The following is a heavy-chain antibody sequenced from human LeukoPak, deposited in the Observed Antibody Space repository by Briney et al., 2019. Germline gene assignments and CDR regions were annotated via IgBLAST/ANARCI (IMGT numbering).Heavy chain of an antibody. Sequence: SETLSLTCTVSGGSISNYYWSWIRQSPGKGLEWIGYIYYSGSTNYNPSLKSRVTISVDTSQNQFSLKLNSVTAADTAVYYCARAPDDTSGYYPLDYWGQGTLVTVSS. CDR1: GGSISNYY. D-gene: IGHD3-22*01. CDR3: ARAPDDTSGYYPLDY. CDR2: IYYSGST. V-gene: IGHV4-59*01. J-gene: IGHJ4*02.